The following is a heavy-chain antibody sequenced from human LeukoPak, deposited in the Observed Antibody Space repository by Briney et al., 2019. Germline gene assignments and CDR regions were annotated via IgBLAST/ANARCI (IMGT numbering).Heavy chain of an antibody. V-gene: IGHV3-23*01. CDR3: AQGYSSGWYPY. CDR1: GLSVSSPG. Sequence: GGSLRLSCAVSGLSVSSPGMSWVRQSPGKGLEWISAISVNGEIAYYADSVKGRFIISRDNSKNTLYLQLSSLRAEDTAVYYCAQGYSSGWYPYWGQGSLASVSS. J-gene: IGHJ4*02. D-gene: IGHD6-19*01. CDR2: ISVNGEIA.